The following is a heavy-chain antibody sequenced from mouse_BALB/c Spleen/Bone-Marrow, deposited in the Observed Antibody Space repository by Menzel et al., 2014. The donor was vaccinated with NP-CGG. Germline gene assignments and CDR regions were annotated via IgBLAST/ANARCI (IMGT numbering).Heavy chain of an antibody. J-gene: IGHJ4*01. CDR1: GFTFSSYG. CDR3: ARDYYGSSYAMDY. CDR2: INSNGGST. V-gene: IGHV5-6-3*01. D-gene: IGHD1-1*01. Sequence: DVMLVESGGGLVQPGGSLKLSCAASGFTFSSYGMSWVRQTPDKRLELVATINSNGGSTYYPDSVKGRFTISRDNAKNTLYLQMSSLKSEDTAMYYCARDYYGSSYAMDYWGQGTSVTVSP.